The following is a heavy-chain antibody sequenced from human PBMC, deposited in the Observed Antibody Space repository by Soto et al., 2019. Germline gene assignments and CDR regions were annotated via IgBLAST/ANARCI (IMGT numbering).Heavy chain of an antibody. J-gene: IGHJ6*02. CDR3: ARGDREDIAVVLGVRPGEYRVDV. CDR1: GFTFRDYA. CDR2: ISYDGGNK. Sequence: QVQLVESGGGVVQPGRSLRLSCAASGFTFRDYAMHWVRQAPGKGLECVAVISYDGGNKFYRDYVKGRFTISRDNSKNTLYLQINSLRFEDTAVYYCARGDREDIAVVLGVRPGEYRVDVWGQGTTVIVSS. D-gene: IGHD2-15*01. V-gene: IGHV3-30-3*01.